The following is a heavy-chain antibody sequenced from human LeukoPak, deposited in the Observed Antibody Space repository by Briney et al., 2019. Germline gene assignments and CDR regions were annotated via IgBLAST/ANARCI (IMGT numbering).Heavy chain of an antibody. CDR2: IYYSGST. D-gene: IGHD1-26*01. CDR1: GGSISSSSYY. J-gene: IGHJ4*02. Sequence: SETLSLTCTVSGGSISSSSYYWGWIRQPPGKGLEWIGSIYYSGSTYYNPSLKSRVTISVDTSKNQFSLKLSSVTAADTAVYYCARLAEGYSGSPTSYFDYWGQGNLVTVSS. V-gene: IGHV4-39*01. CDR3: ARLAEGYSGSPTSYFDY.